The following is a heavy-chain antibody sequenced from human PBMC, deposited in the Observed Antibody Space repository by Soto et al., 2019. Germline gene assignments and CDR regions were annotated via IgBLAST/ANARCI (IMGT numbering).Heavy chain of an antibody. D-gene: IGHD3-10*01. CDR2: IYYSGST. CDR3: ARAGSGSYNRLTFDY. Sequence: SETLSLTRTVSGGSISSYYWSWIRQPPGKGLEWIGYIYYSGSTNYNPSLKSRVAISVDTSKNQFSLKLSSVTAADTAVYYCARAGSGSYNRLTFDYWGQGTLVTVS. V-gene: IGHV4-59*01. J-gene: IGHJ4*02. CDR1: GGSISSYY.